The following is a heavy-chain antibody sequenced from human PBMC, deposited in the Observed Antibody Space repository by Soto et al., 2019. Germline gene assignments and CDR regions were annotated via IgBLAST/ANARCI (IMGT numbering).Heavy chain of an antibody. J-gene: IGHJ5*02. D-gene: IGHD6-13*01. CDR1: GFTFSSYG. Sequence: GGSLRLSCAASGFTFSSYGMHWVRQAPGKGLEWVAVIWYDGSNKYYPDSVKGRFTISRDNSKNTLYLQMNSLRAEDTAVYYCARDPGIAAAGYNWFDPWGQGTLVTVSS. CDR2: IWYDGSNK. V-gene: IGHV3-33*01. CDR3: ARDPGIAAAGYNWFDP.